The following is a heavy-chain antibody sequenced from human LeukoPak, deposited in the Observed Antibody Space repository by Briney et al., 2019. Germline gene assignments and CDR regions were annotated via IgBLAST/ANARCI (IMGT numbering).Heavy chain of an antibody. CDR2: INPNSGDT. V-gene: IGHV1-2*02. D-gene: IGHD5-18*01. CDR1: GYTFTGYY. CDR3: ARAQGYTYGSDYFDY. J-gene: IGHJ4*02. Sequence: ASVKVSCKASGYTFTGYYMHWVRQAPGQGLEWMGWINPNSGDTKYAQKFQGRVTMTRDTSISTAYMELTRLKSDDTAVYYCARAQGYTYGSDYFDYWGQGTLVTVSS.